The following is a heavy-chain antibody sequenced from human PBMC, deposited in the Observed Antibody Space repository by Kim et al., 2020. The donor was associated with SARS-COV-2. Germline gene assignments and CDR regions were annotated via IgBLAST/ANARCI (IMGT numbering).Heavy chain of an antibody. Sequence: SETLSLTCTVSGGSISSGGYYWSWIRQHPGKGLEWIGYIYYSGSTYYNPSLKSRVTISVDTSKNQFSLKLSSVTAATTAVYYCAMNYGDHDWYFDLWGRGPLVTVSS. J-gene: IGHJ2*01. CDR3: AMNYGDHDWYFDL. V-gene: IGHV4-31*03. D-gene: IGHD4-17*01. CDR2: IYYSGST. CDR1: GGSISSGGYY.